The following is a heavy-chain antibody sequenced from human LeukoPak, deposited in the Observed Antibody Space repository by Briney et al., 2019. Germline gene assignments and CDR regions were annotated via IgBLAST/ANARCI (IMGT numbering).Heavy chain of an antibody. CDR2: ISAYNGNT. CDR3: ARPPGIAAAGKTGEDYYYYGMDV. CDR1: GYTFTSYG. Sequence: ASVKVSCKASGYTFTSYGISWVRQAPGQGLEWMGWISAYNGNTNYAQKLQGRVTMTTDTSTSTACMELRSLRSDDTAVYYCARPPGIAAAGKTGEDYYYYGMDVWGKGTTVTVSS. V-gene: IGHV1-18*01. J-gene: IGHJ6*04. D-gene: IGHD6-13*01.